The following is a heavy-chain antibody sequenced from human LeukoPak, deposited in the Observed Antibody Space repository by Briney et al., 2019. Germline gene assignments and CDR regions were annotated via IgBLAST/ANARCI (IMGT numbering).Heavy chain of an antibody. CDR1: GDSISRYY. D-gene: IGHD6-6*01. CDR3: ARGYSSSLLRY. V-gene: IGHV4-4*07. J-gene: IGHJ4*02. Sequence: PSETLSLTCTVSGDSISRYYWSWIRQPAGKGLQWIGRIYTSGSTNYNPSLKSRVTMSVDTSKNHFSLKLSSVTAADTAVYYCARGYSSSLLRYWGQGTLVTVSS. CDR2: IYTSGST.